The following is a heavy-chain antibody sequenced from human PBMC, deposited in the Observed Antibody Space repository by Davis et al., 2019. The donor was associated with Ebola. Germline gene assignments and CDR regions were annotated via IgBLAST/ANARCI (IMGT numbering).Heavy chain of an antibody. Sequence: PSETLSLTCAVYGGSFSGYYWSWIRQPAGKGLEWIGRIYTSGSTNYNPSLKSRVTMSVDTSKNQFSLKLSSVTAADTAVYYCARDPGIAAAYNWFDPWGQGTLVTVSS. J-gene: IGHJ5*02. CDR3: ARDPGIAAAYNWFDP. CDR2: IYTSGST. CDR1: GGSFSGYY. D-gene: IGHD6-13*01. V-gene: IGHV4-4*07.